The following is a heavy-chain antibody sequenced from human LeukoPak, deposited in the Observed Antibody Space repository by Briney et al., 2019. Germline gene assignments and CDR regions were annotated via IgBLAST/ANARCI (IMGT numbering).Heavy chain of an antibody. CDR1: GYTFTGHY. CDR3: VRGDGYTSTRPFDY. Sequence: ASVKVSCKASGYTFTGHYLHWVRQAPGQGLEWMGWINPNIGDTNYAQKIQGRVTMTRDTSINTVYMELSRLISDDMAVYYCVRGDGYTSTRPFDYWGQGAPVTVSS. V-gene: IGHV1-2*02. CDR2: INPNIGDT. J-gene: IGHJ4*02. D-gene: IGHD2-2*02.